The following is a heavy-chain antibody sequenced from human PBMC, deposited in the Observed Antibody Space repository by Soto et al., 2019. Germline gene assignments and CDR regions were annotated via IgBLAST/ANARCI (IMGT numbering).Heavy chain of an antibody. Sequence: SETLSLTCTVSGGSISSYYWSWIRQPPGKGLEWIGYIYYNGSTNYNPSLKSRVTISVDTSKNQFSLKLSSVTAADTAVYYCARGLVVAATRGIDYWGQGTLVTVSS. D-gene: IGHD2-15*01. CDR1: GGSISSYY. V-gene: IGHV4-59*01. CDR2: IYYNGST. J-gene: IGHJ4*02. CDR3: ARGLVVAATRGIDY.